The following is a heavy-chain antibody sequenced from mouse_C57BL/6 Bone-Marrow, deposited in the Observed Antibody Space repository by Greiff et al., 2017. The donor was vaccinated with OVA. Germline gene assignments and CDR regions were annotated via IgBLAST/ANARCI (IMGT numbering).Heavy chain of an antibody. CDR2: IDPSDSYT. D-gene: IGHD2-4*01. V-gene: IGHV1-50*01. CDR1: GYTFTSCW. CDR3: ARDYYDYSFDY. Sequence: QVQLQQPGAELVKPGASVKLSCKASGYTFTSCWMQWVKQRPGQGLEWIGEIDPSDSYTNYNQKFKGKATLTVDTSSSTAYMQLSSLTSEDSAVYYCARDYYDYSFDYWGQGTTLTVSS. J-gene: IGHJ2*01.